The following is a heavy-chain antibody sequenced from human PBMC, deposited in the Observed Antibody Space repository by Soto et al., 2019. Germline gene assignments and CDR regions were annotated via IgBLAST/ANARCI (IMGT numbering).Heavy chain of an antibody. V-gene: IGHV4-59*01. CDR2: IYNSGST. Sequence: SETLSLTCTVSGASISTDYWSWIRQPPGKRLEWIGYIYNSGSTTQNPSLKSSVSISVDTSRNQFSLRLRSVTVAATAADYCARTQCAQICHDYWGPGILVTVSS. CDR1: GASISTDY. CDR3: ARTQCAQICHDY. J-gene: IGHJ4*02.